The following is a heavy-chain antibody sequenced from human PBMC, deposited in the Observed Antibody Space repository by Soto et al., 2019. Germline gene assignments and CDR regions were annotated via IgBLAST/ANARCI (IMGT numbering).Heavy chain of an antibody. CDR1: GGSISGYY. V-gene: IGHV4-59*01. D-gene: IGHD3-3*01. J-gene: IGHJ4*02. Sequence: SETLSLTCTVSGGSISGYYWSWIRQPPGKGLERSGYIYYIGSTNYNPSLNSRVTMSVDTSKNQFSLKLSSVTAADTAVYCCARGFYDFWIGTFDYWGQGSLVTVSS. CDR2: IYYIGST. CDR3: ARGFYDFWIGTFDY.